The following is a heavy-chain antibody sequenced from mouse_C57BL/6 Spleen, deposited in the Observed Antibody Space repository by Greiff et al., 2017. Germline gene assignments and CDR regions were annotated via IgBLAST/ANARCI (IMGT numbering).Heavy chain of an antibody. Sequence: VQLQQSGAELVRPGTSVKVSCKASGYAFTNHLLEWVKPRPGQGLAWIGVINPGSGGTNYNEKFKGKATLTADKSSSTAYMQLSSLSSEDSAVYFCARQGYYYDLVWLADWGHVTLVTVSA. V-gene: IGHV1-54*01. D-gene: IGHD2-4*01. J-gene: IGHJ3*01. CDR2: INPGSGGT. CDR3: ARQGYYYDLVWLAD. CDR1: GYAFTNHL.